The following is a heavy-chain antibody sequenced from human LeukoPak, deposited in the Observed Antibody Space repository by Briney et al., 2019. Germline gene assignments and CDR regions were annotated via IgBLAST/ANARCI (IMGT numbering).Heavy chain of an antibody. V-gene: IGHV4-30-4*01. D-gene: IGHD1-26*01. Sequence: SQTLSLTCTVSGGSISSGDYYWSWIRQPPGKGLEWIGYIYYSGSTYYNPSLKSRVTISVDTSKNRFSLKLSSVTAADTAVYYCPRDPGTSFDYWGQGTLVTVSS. J-gene: IGHJ4*02. CDR2: IYYSGST. CDR1: GGSISSGDYY. CDR3: PRDPGTSFDY.